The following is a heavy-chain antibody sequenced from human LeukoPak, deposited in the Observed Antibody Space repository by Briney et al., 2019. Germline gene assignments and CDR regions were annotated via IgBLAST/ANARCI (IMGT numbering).Heavy chain of an antibody. J-gene: IGHJ3*02. Sequence: GGSLRLSCAASGFTFDDYGMSWVRQAPGKGLEWVSGINWNGGITGYADSVKGRFTISRDNAKNSLYLQVNSLRAEDTALYYCARDFVGYCNGGSCYHLAFDIWGQGTMVTVSS. CDR3: ARDFVGYCNGGSCYHLAFDI. CDR1: GFTFDDYG. D-gene: IGHD2-15*01. CDR2: INWNGGIT. V-gene: IGHV3-20*04.